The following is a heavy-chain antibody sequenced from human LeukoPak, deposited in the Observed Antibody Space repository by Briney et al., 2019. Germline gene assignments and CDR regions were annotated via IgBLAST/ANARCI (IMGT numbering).Heavy chain of an antibody. CDR1: GFTFSNAW. J-gene: IGHJ3*02. Sequence: GGSLRLSCSASGFTFSNAWMSWVRQAPGKGLEGCGPIKSNTDGGTTDYAAPVKGRFTISRDDSKNTLYLQMNSLKTDDRAVYYCTTDLGAFDICCQGTVAPVSA. CDR2: IKSNTDGGTT. V-gene: IGHV3-15*01. CDR3: TTDLGAFDI.